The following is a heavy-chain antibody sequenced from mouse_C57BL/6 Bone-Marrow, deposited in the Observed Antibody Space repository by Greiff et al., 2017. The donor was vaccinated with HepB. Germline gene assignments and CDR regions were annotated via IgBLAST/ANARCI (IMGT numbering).Heavy chain of an antibody. V-gene: IGHV1-42*01. D-gene: IGHD2-1*01. CDR1: GYSFTGYY. CDR3: ASYGNFDY. Sequence: EVKLQESGPELVKPGASVKISCKASGYSFTGYYMNWVKQSPEKSLEWIGEINPSTGGTTYNQKFKAKATLTVDKSSSTAYMQLKSLTSEDSAVYYCASYGNFDYWGQGTTLTVSS. CDR2: INPSTGGT. J-gene: IGHJ2*01.